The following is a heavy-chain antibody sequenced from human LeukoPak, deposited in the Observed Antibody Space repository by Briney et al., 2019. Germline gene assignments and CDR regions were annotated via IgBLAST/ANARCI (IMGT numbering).Heavy chain of an antibody. J-gene: IGHJ5*02. CDR2: IRSKAYGGTT. V-gene: IGHV3-49*04. CDR3: TRSNNYVKKFDP. CDR1: GFTFGDYA. Sequence: GGSLRLSSTASGFTFGDYAMSWVRQAPGKGLEWVGFIRSKAYGGTTEYAASVKGRFTISRDDSKSIAYLQMNSLKTEDTAVYYCTRSNNYVKKFDPWGQGTLVTVSS. D-gene: IGHD4-11*01.